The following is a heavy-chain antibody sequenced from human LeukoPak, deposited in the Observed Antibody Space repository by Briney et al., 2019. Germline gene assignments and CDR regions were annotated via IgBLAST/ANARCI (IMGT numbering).Heavy chain of an antibody. V-gene: IGHV3-7*01. J-gene: IGHJ4*02. CDR1: GFTFNTYW. CDR3: ATQASYDFWSGLYYFDN. CDR2: IKHDGSEK. D-gene: IGHD3-3*01. Sequence: GGSLRLSCAASGFTFNTYWMTWVRQAPGKGLQWVANIKHDGSEKDYVDSVKGRFTISRDNAKKSLYLQMSSLRGEDTAVYYCATQASYDFWSGLYYFDNWGQGTLVGVSS.